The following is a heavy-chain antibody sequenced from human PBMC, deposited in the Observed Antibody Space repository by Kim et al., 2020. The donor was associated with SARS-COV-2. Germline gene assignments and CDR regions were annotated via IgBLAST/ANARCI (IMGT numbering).Heavy chain of an antibody. CDR2: IIPIFGTA. Sequence: SVKVSCKASGGTFSSYAISWVRQAPGQGLEWMGGIIPIFGTANYAQKFQGRVTITADESTSTAYMELSSLRSEDTAVYYCARDIVVVVAATHHYYYGMDVWGQGTTVTVSS. D-gene: IGHD2-15*01. V-gene: IGHV1-69*13. CDR3: ARDIVVVVAATHHYYYGMDV. CDR1: GGTFSSYA. J-gene: IGHJ6*02.